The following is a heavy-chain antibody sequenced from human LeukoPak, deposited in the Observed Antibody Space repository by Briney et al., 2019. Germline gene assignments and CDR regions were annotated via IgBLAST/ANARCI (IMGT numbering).Heavy chain of an antibody. D-gene: IGHD6-19*01. Sequence: GGSLRLSCAASGFTFSSYAMSWVRQAPGKGLEWVSAISGSGGSTYYADSAKGRFTISRGNSKNTLYLQMNSLRAEDTAVYYCAKDLSGEQWLVNAFDIWGQGTMVTVSS. CDR3: AKDLSGEQWLVNAFDI. J-gene: IGHJ3*02. CDR2: ISGSGGST. CDR1: GFTFSSYA. V-gene: IGHV3-23*01.